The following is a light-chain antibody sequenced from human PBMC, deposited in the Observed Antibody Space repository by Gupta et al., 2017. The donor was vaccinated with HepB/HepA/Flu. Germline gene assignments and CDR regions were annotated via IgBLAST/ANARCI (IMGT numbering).Light chain of an antibody. J-gene: IGKJ1*01. CDR3: MQDLQTPWT. CDR1: QSLLHSNGYNY. V-gene: IGKV2-28*01. CDR2: LGS. Sequence: DIVMTQSPLSLPVTPGEPPSISCRSSQSLLHSNGYNYLDWYLQKPGQSPQLLIYLGSERASGVPDRFSGSGSGTDFTLKISRVEAEDVGVYYCMQDLQTPWTFGQGTKVEIK.